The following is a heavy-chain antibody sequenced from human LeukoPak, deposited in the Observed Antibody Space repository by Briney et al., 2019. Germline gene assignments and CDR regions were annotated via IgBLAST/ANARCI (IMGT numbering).Heavy chain of an antibody. Sequence: ASVKVSCKASGYTFTGYYMHWVRQAPGQGLEWMGWINPNSGGTNYAQKFQGRVTMTRDTSISTAYMELSRLRSDDTAVYYCARAKYSSGWYGTWGQGTLVTVSS. CDR2: INPNSGGT. V-gene: IGHV1-2*02. J-gene: IGHJ4*02. CDR3: ARAKYSSGWYGT. CDR1: GYTFTGYY. D-gene: IGHD6-19*01.